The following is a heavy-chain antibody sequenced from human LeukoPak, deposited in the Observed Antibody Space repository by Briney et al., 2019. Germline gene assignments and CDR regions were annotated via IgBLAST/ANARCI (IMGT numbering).Heavy chain of an antibody. J-gene: IGHJ4*02. CDR1: DGSFSGYY. D-gene: IGHD3/OR15-3a*01. Sequence: SETLSLTCAVYDGSFSGYYWSWIRQPPGKGLEWIGEINHSGSTNYNPSLKSRVTISADTSKNQFSLKLSSVTAADTAVYYCARLDSSPGFDYWGQGTLVTVSS. V-gene: IGHV4-34*01. CDR2: INHSGST. CDR3: ARLDSSPGFDY.